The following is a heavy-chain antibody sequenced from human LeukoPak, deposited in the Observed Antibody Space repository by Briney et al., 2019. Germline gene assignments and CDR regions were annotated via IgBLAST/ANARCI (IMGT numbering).Heavy chain of an antibody. J-gene: IGHJ4*02. CDR3: ARGDDFWSGYGTFDY. D-gene: IGHD3-3*01. Sequence: ASVKVSCKASGYTFTGYYMHWVRQAPGQGLEWMGWINPNSGGTNYAQKFQGRVTMTRDTSISTAYMELSRLRSDDTAVYYCARGDDFWSGYGTFDYWGQGTLVTVSS. CDR1: GYTFTGYY. CDR2: INPNSGGT. V-gene: IGHV1-2*02.